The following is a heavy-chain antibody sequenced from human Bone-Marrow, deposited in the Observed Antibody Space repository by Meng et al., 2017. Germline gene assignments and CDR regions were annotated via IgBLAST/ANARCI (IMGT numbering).Heavy chain of an antibody. CDR2: INPNSGGT. CDR3: ARDLTGDEDY. Sequence: QGQWMQCVGVAKKPRPPVTVPCKASVYTFTGYYMHVVRQAPGQGLEWMGRINPNSGGTNSAQKFQGRVTMTRDTSISTAYMELSRLRSDDTAVYYCARDLTGDEDYWGQGTLVTVSS. J-gene: IGHJ4*02. CDR1: VYTFTGYY. D-gene: IGHD7-27*01. V-gene: IGHV1-2*06.